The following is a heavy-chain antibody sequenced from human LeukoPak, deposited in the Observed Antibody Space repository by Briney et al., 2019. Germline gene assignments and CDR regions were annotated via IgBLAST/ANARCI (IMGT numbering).Heavy chain of an antibody. V-gene: IGHV3-64*01. J-gene: IGHJ4*02. CDR3: ARSYCSSTSCSPGVY. D-gene: IGHD2-2*01. CDR1: GFTFSSYE. Sequence: GGSLRLSCAASGFTFSSYEMNWVRQAPGKGLEYVSGISSNGGSTYYGNSVKGRFTISRDNSKKMLYLQMGSLRGEDMAVYYCARSYCSSTSCSPGVYWGQGTLVTVSS. CDR2: ISSNGGST.